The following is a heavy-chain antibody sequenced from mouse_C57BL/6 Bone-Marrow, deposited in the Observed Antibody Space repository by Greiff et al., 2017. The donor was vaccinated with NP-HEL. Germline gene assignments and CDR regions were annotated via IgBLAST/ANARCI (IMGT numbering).Heavy chain of an antibody. Sequence: VQRVESGAELVKPGASVKLSCKASGYTFTSYLMHWVKQRPGRGLEWIGRIDPNSGGTKYNEKFKSKATLTVDKPSSTAYMQLNILTSEDSAVYYCARYYYGSSSFDYCGQGTTLTVSS. V-gene: IGHV1-72*01. D-gene: IGHD1-1*01. CDR1: GYTFTSYL. J-gene: IGHJ2*01. CDR2: IDPNSGGT. CDR3: ARYYYGSSSFDY.